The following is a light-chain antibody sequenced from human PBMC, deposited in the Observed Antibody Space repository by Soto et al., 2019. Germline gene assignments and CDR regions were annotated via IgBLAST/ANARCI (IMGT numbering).Light chain of an antibody. CDR2: DAS. J-gene: IGKJ1*01. CDR1: QSISSW. V-gene: IGKV1-5*01. CDR3: QQYNSYPCA. Sequence: DVQMAQSPSTLSASVGDRVTTTCRASQSISSWLAWYQQNPGKAPKLLIYDASSLESGVPSRFSGSGSGTEFTLTLSSLQHDDFDTYYCQQYNSYPCAFGPAPKVDIK.